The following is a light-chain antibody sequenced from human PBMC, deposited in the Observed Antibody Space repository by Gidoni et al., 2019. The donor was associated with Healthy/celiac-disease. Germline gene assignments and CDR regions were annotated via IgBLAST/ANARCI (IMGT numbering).Light chain of an antibody. V-gene: IGKV1D-16*01. CDR2: AAS. J-gene: IGKJ2*01. CDR1: QGISSW. Sequence: DIQMTQSPTSLSASVGDRVTITCRASQGISSWLVWYQQKPEKAPKSLIYAASNLQSGVPSRFSGSESGTDFTLTISSLQPEDFATYYCQQYNSYPYTFGQGTKLEIK. CDR3: QQYNSYPYT.